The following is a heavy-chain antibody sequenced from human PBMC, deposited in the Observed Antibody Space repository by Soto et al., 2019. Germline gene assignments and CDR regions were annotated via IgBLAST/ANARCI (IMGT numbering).Heavy chain of an antibody. D-gene: IGHD2-21*02. CDR1: GFTFSKAY. CDR3: VTRFTAVATARFDY. CDR2: IDSKIDADKT. V-gene: IGHV3-15*04. J-gene: IGHJ4*02. Sequence: EVQLVESGGGLVKPVGSLRLSCTASGFTFSKAYMNWVRQAPGQGLEWVGQIDSKIDADKTDLAAPVKGRFTLSRDDSKNTVYLQMNGLEIEDTAMYYCVTRFTAVATARFDYWGQGTLVTVSS.